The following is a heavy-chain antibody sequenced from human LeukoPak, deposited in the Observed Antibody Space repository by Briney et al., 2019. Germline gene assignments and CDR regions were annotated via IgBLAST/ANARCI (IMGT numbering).Heavy chain of an antibody. D-gene: IGHD2-15*01. CDR1: GESFSAYF. V-gene: IGHV4-34*01. CDR2: INHRGSS. CDR3: ARGSSFDGYCSAGACDAGYYGA. Sequence: PSETLSLTCAVYGESFSAYFWNWIRQAPGKPLEYIGEINHRGSSHYNPSLKTRVTLSVDTSKNQFSLRLTSVTAADTAVYFCARGSSFDGYCSAGACDAGYYGAWGQGTPVTVSS. J-gene: IGHJ4*02.